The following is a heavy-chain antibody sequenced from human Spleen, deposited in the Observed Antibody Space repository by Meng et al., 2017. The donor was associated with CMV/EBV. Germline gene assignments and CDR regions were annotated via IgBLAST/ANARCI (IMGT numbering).Heavy chain of an antibody. CDR3: AGYIPGINAFDY. Sequence: ETLSLTCAASGFTFSRYSMNWVRQAPGRGLEWVASVSSASAYIYYADSVRGRFTISRDNAENSLYLQMNSLRAEDTAIYYCAGYIPGINAFDYWGLGTLVTVSS. D-gene: IGHD1-14*01. CDR1: GFTFSRYS. J-gene: IGHJ4*02. CDR2: VSSASAYI. V-gene: IGHV3-21*01.